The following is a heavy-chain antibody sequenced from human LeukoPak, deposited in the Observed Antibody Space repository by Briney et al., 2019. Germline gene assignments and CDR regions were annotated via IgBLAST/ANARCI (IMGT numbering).Heavy chain of an antibody. CDR3: ARGVYCSGGSCYIPFDY. Sequence: SETLSLTCAVYGGSFSGYYWSWIRQPPGKGREWIGEINHSGSTNYNPSLKSRVTIAVDTSKNQFSLKLSSVTAADTAVYYCARGVYCSGGSCYIPFDYWGQGALVTVSS. V-gene: IGHV4-34*01. D-gene: IGHD2-15*01. CDR2: INHSGST. J-gene: IGHJ4*02. CDR1: GGSFSGYY.